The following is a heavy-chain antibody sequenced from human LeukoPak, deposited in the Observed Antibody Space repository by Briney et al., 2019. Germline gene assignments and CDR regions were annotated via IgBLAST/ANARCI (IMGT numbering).Heavy chain of an antibody. Sequence: SGPTLVNPTQTLTLTCTFSGFSLSTSGVGVGWIRQPPGKALQWLALIYWDDDKRYSPSLKSRVTITKDTSKNQVVLTMTNMDPVDTATYYCAHSGYDSIGHSTGLTYWGQGTLVTVSS. CDR2: IYWDDDK. V-gene: IGHV2-5*02. CDR1: GFSLSTSGVG. D-gene: IGHD3-22*01. CDR3: AHSGYDSIGHSTGLTY. J-gene: IGHJ4*02.